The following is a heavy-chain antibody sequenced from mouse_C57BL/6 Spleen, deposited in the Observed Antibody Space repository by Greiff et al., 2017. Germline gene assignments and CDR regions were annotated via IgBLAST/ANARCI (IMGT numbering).Heavy chain of an antibody. D-gene: IGHD4-1*01. CDR3: ARGAGADY. Sequence: VQLQQSGPELVKPGASVKISCKASGYAFSSSWMNWVKQRPGKGLEWIGRIYPGDGDTNYNGKFKGKATLTADKASSTAYMQLSSLTSDDSAVYFCARGAGADYWGQGTTLTVSS. CDR1: GYAFSSSW. CDR2: IYPGDGDT. V-gene: IGHV1-82*01. J-gene: IGHJ2*01.